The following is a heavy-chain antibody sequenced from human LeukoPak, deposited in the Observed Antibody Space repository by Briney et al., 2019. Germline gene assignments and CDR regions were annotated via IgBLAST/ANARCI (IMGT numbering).Heavy chain of an antibody. CDR1: GYTFTGYY. Sequence: ASVKVSCKASGYTFTGYYMHWVRQAPGQGLEWKGWINPNSGGTNYAQKFQGRVTMTRDTSISTAYMELSRLRSDDTAVYYCARGVGRDSMAGTTGQPNHDYWGQGTLVTVSS. D-gene: IGHD6-19*01. J-gene: IGHJ4*02. V-gene: IGHV1-2*02. CDR2: INPNSGGT. CDR3: ARGVGRDSMAGTTGQPNHDY.